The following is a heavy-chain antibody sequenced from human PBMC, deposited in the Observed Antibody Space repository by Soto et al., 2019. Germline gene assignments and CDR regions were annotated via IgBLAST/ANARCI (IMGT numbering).Heavy chain of an antibody. CDR3: VSGSFPSWFDP. CDR2: LYWHDDK. Sequence: QITLKESGPTLVKPTQTLTLTCTFSGFSLSTTGAGVGWIRQPPGKALEWLPLLYWHDDKTYSPSLQSRLTXTXVTPKNQLILTMTNMDPVDTATYFCVSGSFPSWFDPWRQGTLVTLSS. D-gene: IGHD3-10*01. J-gene: IGHJ5*02. V-gene: IGHV2-5*01. CDR1: GFSLSTTGAG.